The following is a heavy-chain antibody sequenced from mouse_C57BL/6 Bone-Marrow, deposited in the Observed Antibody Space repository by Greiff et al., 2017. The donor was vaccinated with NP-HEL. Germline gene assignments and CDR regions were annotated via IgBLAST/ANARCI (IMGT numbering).Heavy chain of an antibody. CDR1: GYTFTSYG. J-gene: IGHJ4*01. CDR2: IYPRSGNT. D-gene: IGHD2-4*01. Sequence: VQLQQSGAELARPGASVKLSCKASGYTFTSYGISWVKQRTGQGLEWIGEIYPRSGNTYYNEKVKGKATLTADKSSSTAYMELRSLTSEDSAVYFCARVYYDYLYYAMDYWGQGTSVTVSS. CDR3: ARVYYDYLYYAMDY. V-gene: IGHV1-81*01.